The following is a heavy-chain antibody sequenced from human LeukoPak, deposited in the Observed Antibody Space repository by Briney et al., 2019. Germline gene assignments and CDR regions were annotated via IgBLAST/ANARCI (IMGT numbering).Heavy chain of an antibody. V-gene: IGHV3-74*01. J-gene: IGHJ3*02. CDR2: INSDGSST. Sequence: GGSLRLTCAASGFTFSSYWMHWVRQAPGKGLVWVSRINSDGSSTSYADSVKGRFTISRDNAKNTLYLQMNSLRAEDTAVYYCARAGDNWNDFLGCAFDIWGQGTVVTVSS. CDR3: ARAGDNWNDFLGCAFDI. D-gene: IGHD1-1*01. CDR1: GFTFSSYW.